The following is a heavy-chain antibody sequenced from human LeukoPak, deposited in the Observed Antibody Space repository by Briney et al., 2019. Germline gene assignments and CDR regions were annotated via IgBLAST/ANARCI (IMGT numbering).Heavy chain of an antibody. Sequence: SETLSLTCAVSGYSISSGYYWGWIRPPPGKGLEWLGSIYHSGTINYNPSLRSRVTISVDTSKNQFSLKLTSVTAADSAVYYCAGSSGWSGVLDYWGQGALVTVSS. CDR2: IYHSGTI. J-gene: IGHJ4*02. CDR3: AGSSGWSGVLDY. CDR1: GYSISSGYY. V-gene: IGHV4-38-2*01. D-gene: IGHD6-19*01.